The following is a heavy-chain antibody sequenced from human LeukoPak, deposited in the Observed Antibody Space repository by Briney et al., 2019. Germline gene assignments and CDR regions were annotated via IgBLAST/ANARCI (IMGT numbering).Heavy chain of an antibody. J-gene: IGHJ4*02. V-gene: IGHV3-30*18. D-gene: IGHD1-1*01. CDR2: ISYDGSNK. CDR3: AKGEGETTGDY. CDR1: GFTFSSYG. Sequence: GGSLRLSCAASGFTFSSYGIHWVRQAPGKGLEWVAVISYDGSNKYYADSVKGRFTISRDNSKNTLYLQMDSLRAEDRAVYYCAKGEGETTGDYWGQGTLVTVSS.